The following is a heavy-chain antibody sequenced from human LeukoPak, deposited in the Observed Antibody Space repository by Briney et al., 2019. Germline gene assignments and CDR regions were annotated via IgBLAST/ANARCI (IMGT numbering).Heavy chain of an antibody. CDR1: GYTFTGYY. Sequence: ASVKVSCKASGYTFTGYYMHWVRQAPGQGLEWMGWINPNSGGTNYAQKSQGRVTMTRDTSISTAYMELSRLRSDDTAVYYCARALSLWFGELESGWFDPWGQGTLVTVSS. J-gene: IGHJ5*02. V-gene: IGHV1-2*02. D-gene: IGHD3-10*01. CDR2: INPNSGGT. CDR3: ARALSLWFGELESGWFDP.